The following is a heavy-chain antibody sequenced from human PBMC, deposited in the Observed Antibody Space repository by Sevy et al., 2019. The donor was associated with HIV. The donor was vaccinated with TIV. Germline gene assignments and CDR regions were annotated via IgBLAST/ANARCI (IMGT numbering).Heavy chain of an antibody. CDR2: VNYRGST. J-gene: IGHJ6*02. CDR1: GGSISSYY. Sequence: SETLSLTCAVSGGSISSYYWTWIRQPPGKGLEWIGYVNYRGSTNYNPSLKSRLTISVDTSKNQFSLKLTSVTAADTAVYLCARDSSTGITVHGVVTYGMDVWGQGTTVTVSS. CDR3: ARDSSTGITVHGVVTYGMDV. D-gene: IGHD3-3*01. V-gene: IGHV4-59*01.